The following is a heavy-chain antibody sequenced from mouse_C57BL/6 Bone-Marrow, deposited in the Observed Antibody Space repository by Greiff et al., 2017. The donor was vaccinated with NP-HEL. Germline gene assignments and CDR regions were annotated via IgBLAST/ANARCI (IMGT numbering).Heavy chain of an antibody. V-gene: IGHV1-47*01. J-gene: IGHJ2*01. CDR1: GYTFTTYP. CDR3: ARKGDYDDYFDY. Sequence: VKLMESGAELVKPGASVKMSCKASGYTFTTYPIEWMKQNHGKSLEWIGNFHPYNDDTKYNEKFKGKATLTVEKSSSTVYLELSRLTSDDSAVYYCARKGDYDDYFDYWGQGTTLTVSS. D-gene: IGHD2-4*01. CDR2: FHPYNDDT.